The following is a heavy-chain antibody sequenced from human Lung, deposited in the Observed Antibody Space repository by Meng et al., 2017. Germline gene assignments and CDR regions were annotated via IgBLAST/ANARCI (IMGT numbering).Heavy chain of an antibody. CDR2: IYHSGST. CDR3: ARGSITMVRGVSVFDP. J-gene: IGHJ5*02. D-gene: IGHD3-10*01. CDR1: GGSISSSNW. V-gene: IGHV4-4*02. Sequence: QVELQESGPGLVKPSGTLSLTCAVAGGSISSSNWWSWVRQPPGKGLEWIGEIYHSGSTNYNPSLKSRVTISVDKSKNQISLKLSSVTAADTAVYYCARGSITMVRGVSVFDPWGQGTLVTASS.